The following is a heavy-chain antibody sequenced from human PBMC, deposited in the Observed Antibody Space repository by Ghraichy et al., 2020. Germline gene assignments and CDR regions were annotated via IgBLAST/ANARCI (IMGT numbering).Heavy chain of an antibody. CDR3: AKVGYWDYYYGMDV. V-gene: IGHV3-23*01. J-gene: IGHJ6*04. D-gene: IGHD2-15*01. Sequence: GGSLRLSCAASGFTFSSYAMSWVRQAPGKGLECVSAISGSGGSTYYADSVKGRFTISRDNSKNTLYLQMNSLRAEDTAVYYCAKVGYWDYYYGMDVWCKGTTVTVS. CDR2: ISGSGGST. CDR1: GFTFSSYA.